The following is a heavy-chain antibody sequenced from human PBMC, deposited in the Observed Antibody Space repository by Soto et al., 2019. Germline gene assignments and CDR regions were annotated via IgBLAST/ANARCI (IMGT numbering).Heavy chain of an antibody. Sequence: TLSLTCTVSGGSIISSGYYWSWIRQHPGKGLEWIGYIYYSGSTYYNPSLKSRVTISVDTSKNQFPLMMSSLTAADMAVYYCAKWEGLGSDYYYYGLDVRAHGTTVTVS. D-gene: IGHD1-26*01. J-gene: IGHJ6*02. CDR2: IYYSGST. CDR1: GGSIISSGYY. V-gene: IGHV4-31*02. CDR3: AKWEGLGSDYYYYGLDV.